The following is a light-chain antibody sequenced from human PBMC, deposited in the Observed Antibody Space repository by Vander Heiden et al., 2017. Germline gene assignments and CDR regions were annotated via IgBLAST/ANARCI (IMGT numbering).Light chain of an antibody. V-gene: IGKV2-28*01. J-gene: IGKJ2*01. CDR3: MQALQTPYT. CDR2: LGS. CDR1: QSLLHSNGYNY. Sequence: DIVMTQPPLSLPVTPREPASISCRSSQSLLHSNGYNYLDWYLQKPGQSPQLLIYLGSNRASGVPDRFSGSGSGTDFTLKISRVEAEDVGVYYCMQALQTPYTFGQGTKLEIK.